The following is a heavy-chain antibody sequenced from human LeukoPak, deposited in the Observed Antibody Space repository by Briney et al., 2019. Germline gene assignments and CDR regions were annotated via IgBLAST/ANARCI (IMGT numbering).Heavy chain of an antibody. Sequence: PSETLSLTCTVSGYSISSGYYWSWIRQPAGKGLEWIGRIYTSGSTNYNPSLKNRVTMSVDTSKNQFSLKLSSVTAADTAVYYCARVVGVLWLDYMDVWGKGTTVTISS. CDR3: ARVVGVLWLDYMDV. CDR1: GYSISSGYY. CDR2: IYTSGST. V-gene: IGHV4-4*07. D-gene: IGHD3-10*01. J-gene: IGHJ6*03.